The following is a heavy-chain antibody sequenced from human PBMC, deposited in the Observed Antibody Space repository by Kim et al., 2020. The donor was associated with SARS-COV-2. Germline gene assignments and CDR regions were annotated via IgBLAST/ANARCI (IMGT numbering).Heavy chain of an antibody. V-gene: IGHV3-30*18. J-gene: IGHJ6*02. CDR2: ISYDGSNK. CDR3: AKEGQWPLDYGMDV. CDR1: GFTFSSYG. D-gene: IGHD6-19*01. Sequence: GGSLRLSCAASGFTFSSYGMHWVRQAPGKGLEWVAVISYDGSNKYYADSVKGRFTISRDNSKNTLYLQMNSLRAEDTAVYYCAKEGQWPLDYGMDVWGQGTTVTVS.